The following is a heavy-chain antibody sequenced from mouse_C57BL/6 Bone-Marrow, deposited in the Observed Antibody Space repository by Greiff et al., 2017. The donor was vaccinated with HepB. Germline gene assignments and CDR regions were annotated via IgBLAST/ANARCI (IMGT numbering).Heavy chain of an antibody. Sequence: QVQLQQPGAELVRPGSSVKLSCKASGYTFTSYWMPWVKQRPIQGLEWIGNIDPSDSDTHYNQKFKDKATLIVDKSSSTAYMQLSSLTSEDSSVYYCAILWLRRPHYFDYWGQGTTLTVSS. J-gene: IGHJ2*01. V-gene: IGHV1-52*01. D-gene: IGHD2-2*01. CDR2: IDPSDSDT. CDR3: AILWLRRPHYFDY. CDR1: GYTFTSYW.